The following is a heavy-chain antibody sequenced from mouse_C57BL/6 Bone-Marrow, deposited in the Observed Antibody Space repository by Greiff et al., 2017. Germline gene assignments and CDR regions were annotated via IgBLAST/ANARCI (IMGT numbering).Heavy chain of an antibody. Sequence: QVQLKQSGAELVKPGASVKISCKASGYAFSSYWMNWVKQRPGKGLEWIGQIYPGDGDTNYNGKFKGKATLTADKSSSTAYLQLSSRTSEDSAVYFCARQGNGYPYYFDYWGQGTTLTVSS. D-gene: IGHD2-14*01. J-gene: IGHJ2*01. CDR3: ARQGNGYPYYFDY. CDR1: GYAFSSYW. V-gene: IGHV1-80*01. CDR2: IYPGDGDT.